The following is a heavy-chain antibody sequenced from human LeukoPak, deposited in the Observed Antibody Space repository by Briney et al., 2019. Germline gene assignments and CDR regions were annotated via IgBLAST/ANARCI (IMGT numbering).Heavy chain of an antibody. J-gene: IGHJ1*01. CDR3: ARRRYYDSTGYLD. CDR2: IYYSGST. V-gene: IGHV4-39*02. Sequence: SETLSPTCTISRGSISSSSYYWGWIRQPPGKGLEWIADIYYSGSTYYNPSLKSRVSIYIDTSNNHFSLRLSYVTAGDTALYYCARRRYYDSTGYLDWGQGTLVTVSS. CDR1: RGSISSSSYY. D-gene: IGHD3-22*01.